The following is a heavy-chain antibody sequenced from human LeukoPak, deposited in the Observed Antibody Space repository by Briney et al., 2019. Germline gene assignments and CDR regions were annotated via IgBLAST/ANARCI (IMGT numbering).Heavy chain of an antibody. CDR2: IYTSGSI. J-gene: IGHJ4*02. D-gene: IGHD3-10*01. CDR1: SGSISSGSYY. V-gene: IGHV4-61*02. Sequence: SETLSLTCTVSSGSISSGSYYWSWIRQPAGKGLEWIGRIYTSGSINYNPSLKSRVTISVDKAKNQFSLNLNSVTAADTAVYYCARGGVRSFDYWGQGTLVTVSS. CDR3: ARGGVRSFDY.